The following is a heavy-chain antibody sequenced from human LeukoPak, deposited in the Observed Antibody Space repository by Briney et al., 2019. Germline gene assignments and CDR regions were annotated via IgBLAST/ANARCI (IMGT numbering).Heavy chain of an antibody. CDR3: ARQDMQWLVNY. Sequence: SETLSLTCTVSGGSISGYYWSWIRQPPGKGLEWIGYIYYSGSTNYNPSLKSRVTISVDTSKNQFSLKLSSVTAADTAVYYCARQDMQWLVNYWGQGTLVTVSS. J-gene: IGHJ4*02. CDR2: IYYSGST. V-gene: IGHV4-59*08. D-gene: IGHD6-19*01. CDR1: GGSISGYY.